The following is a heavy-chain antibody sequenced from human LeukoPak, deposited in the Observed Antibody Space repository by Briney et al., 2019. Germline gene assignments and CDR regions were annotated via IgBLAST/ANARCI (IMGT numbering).Heavy chain of an antibody. CDR2: INHSGSA. J-gene: IGHJ6*02. Sequence: SETLSLTCAVYGGSFSGYYWSWIRQPPGKGLEWIGEINHSGSANYNPSLKSRVTISVDTSKNQFSLKLSSVTAADTAVYYCKAVAGPYYYYGMDVWGQGTTVTVSS. CDR3: KAVAGPYYYYGMDV. D-gene: IGHD6-19*01. V-gene: IGHV4-34*01. CDR1: GGSFSGYY.